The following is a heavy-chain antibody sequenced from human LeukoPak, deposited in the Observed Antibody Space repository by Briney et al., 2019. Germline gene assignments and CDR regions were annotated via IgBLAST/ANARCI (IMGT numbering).Heavy chain of an antibody. D-gene: IGHD6-13*01. J-gene: IGHJ4*02. CDR3: ARDRTIAAAGDY. CDR1: GASINSDDFY. Sequence: SETLSLTCTVSGASINSDDFYWSYWSWIRQPSGKALEWIGYIYHSGSTYYTASLKSRLTISIDTAKNQFSLRLSSVTAADTAVYYCARDRTIAAAGDYWGQGTLVTVSS. V-gene: IGHV4-30-4*08. CDR2: IYHSGST.